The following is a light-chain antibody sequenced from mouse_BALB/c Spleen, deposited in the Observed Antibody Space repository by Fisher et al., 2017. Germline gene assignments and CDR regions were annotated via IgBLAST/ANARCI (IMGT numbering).Light chain of an antibody. J-gene: IGKJ1*01. Sequence: IVMTQSTAIMSASLGERVTMTCTASSSVSSSYLHWYQQKPGSSPKLWIYSTSNLASGVPARFSGSGSGTSYSLTISSVVAEDAATYYCQQYSGYPLTFGGGTKLEIK. V-gene: IGKV4-74*01. CDR3: QQYSGYPLT. CDR1: SSVSSSY. CDR2: STS.